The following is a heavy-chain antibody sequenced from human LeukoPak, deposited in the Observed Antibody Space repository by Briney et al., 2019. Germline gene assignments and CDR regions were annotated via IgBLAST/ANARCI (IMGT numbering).Heavy chain of an antibody. D-gene: IGHD3-16*01. CDR3: ARGGDAYISASYYYYYMDV. Sequence: ASVKVSCKASGYTFTHNFMHWVRQAPGQGLEWMGIINPSGDNTWYAQKFQGRVTMTRDMATSTDYMEVNSLRSEDTAVYYCARGGDAYISASYYYYYMDVWGKGTTVTISS. CDR2: INPSGDNT. CDR1: GYTFTHNF. V-gene: IGHV1-46*01. J-gene: IGHJ6*03.